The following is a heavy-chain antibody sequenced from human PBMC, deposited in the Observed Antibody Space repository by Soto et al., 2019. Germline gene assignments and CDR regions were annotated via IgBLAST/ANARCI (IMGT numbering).Heavy chain of an antibody. J-gene: IGHJ4*02. CDR2: FDLENGET. CDR3: TLEPTGTASFDY. CDR1: GYTLTELS. Sequence: ASVKVSCKVSGYTLTELSIHWVRQAPGEGLEWMGGFDLENGETIYAQRFQGRVTMTEESSADTPYMELSSLRSEDTAVYYCTLEPTGTASFDYWGQGTLVTVSS. D-gene: IGHD2-21*02. V-gene: IGHV1-24*01.